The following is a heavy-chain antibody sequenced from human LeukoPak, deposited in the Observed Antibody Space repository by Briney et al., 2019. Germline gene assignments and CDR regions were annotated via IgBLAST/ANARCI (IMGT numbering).Heavy chain of an antibody. Sequence: ASVTVSCMASGYTFTSYGISWVRQAPGQGLEWMGWISAYNGNTNYAQKLQGRVTMTTDTSTSTAYMELRSLRSDDTAVYYCARDLEAYYDLWSGYYVVDYWGQGTLVTVSS. CDR1: GYTFTSYG. J-gene: IGHJ4*02. D-gene: IGHD3-3*01. V-gene: IGHV1-18*01. CDR3: ARDLEAYYDLWSGYYVVDY. CDR2: ISAYNGNT.